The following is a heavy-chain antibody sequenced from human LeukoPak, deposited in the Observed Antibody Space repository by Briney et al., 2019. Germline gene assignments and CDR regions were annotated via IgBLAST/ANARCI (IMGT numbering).Heavy chain of an antibody. V-gene: IGHV1-2*02. CDR3: ARGGVPGQQLDY. CDR1: GYRFTAHF. Sequence: GASVKLSCKTSGYRFTAHFMYWVRQAPGQGLKWMGWINPNDGGTNYAQKFQGRVTLTRDTTFTTTYMDVTRLTSDDTAVYYCARGGVPGQQLDYWGPGTLVTVSS. J-gene: IGHJ4*02. D-gene: IGHD6-13*01. CDR2: INPNDGGT.